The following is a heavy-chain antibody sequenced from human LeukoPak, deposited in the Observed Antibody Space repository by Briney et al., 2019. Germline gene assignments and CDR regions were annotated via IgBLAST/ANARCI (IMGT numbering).Heavy chain of an antibody. CDR3: AKWEGSSGCAFDY. CDR2: ISYDGINK. Sequence: GGSLRLSCAASGFTFSNYAMHWVRQAPGKGLEWVAVISYDGINKYYADSVKGRFTISRDNSKNTLYLQMNSLRAEDTAVYYCAKWEGSSGCAFDYWGQGTLVTVSS. J-gene: IGHJ4*02. D-gene: IGHD3-22*01. CDR1: GFTFSNYA. V-gene: IGHV3-30-3*02.